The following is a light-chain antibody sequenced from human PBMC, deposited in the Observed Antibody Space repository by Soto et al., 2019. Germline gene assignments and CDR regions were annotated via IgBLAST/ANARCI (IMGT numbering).Light chain of an antibody. CDR2: ADS. V-gene: IGLV3-21*02. CDR3: QVWHTTSDHYV. CDR1: NIGRYG. J-gene: IGLJ1*01. Sequence: SYELTQPPSVSVAPGQTARITCGGNNIGRYGVHWYQQKAGQAPVMVVFADSGRPSGIPERFSGSNSGNTATLTISRVEAGDEADYYCQVWHTTSDHYVFGAGTKLTVL.